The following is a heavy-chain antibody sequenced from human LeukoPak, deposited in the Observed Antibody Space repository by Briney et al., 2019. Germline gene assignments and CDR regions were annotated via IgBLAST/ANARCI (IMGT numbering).Heavy chain of an antibody. V-gene: IGHV3-53*01. D-gene: IGHD6-19*01. CDR3: ARDHISGHLDY. CDR1: GFTFSSYA. CDR2: IYSGGST. Sequence: GGSLRLSCAASGFTFSSYAMSWVRQAPGKGLEWVSVIYSGGSTYYADSVKGRFTISRDNSKNTLYLQMNSLRAEDTAVYYCARDHISGHLDYWGQGTLVTVSS. J-gene: IGHJ4*02.